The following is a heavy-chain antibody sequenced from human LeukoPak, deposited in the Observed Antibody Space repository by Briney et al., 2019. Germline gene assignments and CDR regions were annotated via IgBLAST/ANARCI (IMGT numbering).Heavy chain of an antibody. CDR1: GGSVSDYY. CDR3: ARAAYYYDSTKNWFDP. J-gene: IGHJ5*02. Sequence: SETLSLTCTISGGSVSDYYWSWIRQSPGKGLEWIGYIYYSGSTNYNPSLKSRVTISVDTSKNQFSLKLSFVTAADTAVYYCARAAYYYDSTKNWFDPWGQGTLVTVSS. D-gene: IGHD3-22*01. CDR2: IYYSGST. V-gene: IGHV4-59*02.